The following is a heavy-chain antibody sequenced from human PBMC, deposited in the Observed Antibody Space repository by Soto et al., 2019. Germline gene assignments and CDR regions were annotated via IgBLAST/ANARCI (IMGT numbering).Heavy chain of an antibody. D-gene: IGHD6-19*01. CDR3: AKGRLAVAAPYTWFDP. CDR2: ITGGADNT. J-gene: IGHJ5*02. CDR1: GFTYGSYA. Sequence: EVKLLESGGDLVQPGGSLRLPCLPSGFTYGSYAMSWVRQAPGKGRGWVSTITGGADNTHYADSVKGRFTISRDNSRNTVSLQMNSLRVEDTAVYHCAKGRLAVAAPYTWFDPWGLGTLVTVSS. V-gene: IGHV3-23*01.